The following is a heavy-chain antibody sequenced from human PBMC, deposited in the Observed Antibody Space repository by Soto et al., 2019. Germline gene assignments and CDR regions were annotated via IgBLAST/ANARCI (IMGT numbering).Heavy chain of an antibody. D-gene: IGHD3-10*01. CDR1: GGSISSGGYY. CDR3: ALRGGFGELPLGMDV. J-gene: IGHJ6*02. V-gene: IGHV4-31*03. Sequence: QVQLQESGPGLVKPSQTLSLTCTVSGGSISSGGYYWSWIRQHPGKGLEWIGYIYYSGSTYYNPSLRGRVNISVDTSKNQFPLTLSSVTAADTGVYYCALRGGFGELPLGMDVWGQGTTVTVSS. CDR2: IYYSGST.